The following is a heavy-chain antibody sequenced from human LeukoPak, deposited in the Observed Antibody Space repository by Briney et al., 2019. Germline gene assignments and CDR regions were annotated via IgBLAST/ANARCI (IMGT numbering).Heavy chain of an antibody. CDR3: ARARYYDSSGYCYYYSMDV. J-gene: IGHJ6*03. CDR2: IYTSGST. CDR1: GGSISSGSYY. D-gene: IGHD3-22*01. V-gene: IGHV4-61*02. Sequence: SETLSLTCTVSGGSISSGSYYWSWIRQPAGKGLEWIGRIYTSGSTNYNPSLKSRVTISVDTSKNQFSLKLSSVTAADTAVYYCARARYYDSSGYCYYYSMDVWGKGTTVTVSS.